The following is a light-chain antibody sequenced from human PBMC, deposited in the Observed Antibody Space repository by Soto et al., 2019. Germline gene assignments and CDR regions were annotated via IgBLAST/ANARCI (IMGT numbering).Light chain of an antibody. CDR1: QSIDTS. CDR2: VAS. V-gene: IGKV1-39*01. J-gene: IGKJ2*01. CDR3: QHAST. Sequence: DIQMTQSPSSLSASVGDRVIITCRASQSIDTSLNWYQQKAGKAPKLLIYVASTLQSGVPSRFSGSGSGTDFTLTISSLQPEDFAAYYCQHASTFGQGTKVEIK.